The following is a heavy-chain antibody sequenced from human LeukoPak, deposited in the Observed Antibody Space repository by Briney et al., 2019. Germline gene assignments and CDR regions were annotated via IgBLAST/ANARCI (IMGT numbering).Heavy chain of an antibody. J-gene: IGHJ3*02. Sequence: KPSGTLSLTCTVSDGSINGYYWSWIRQPPGKGLVWIGYMYSGGTTSYSPSLKSRVTILEDTSKNQFSLKLTSVTAADSAVYYCARHSAHSSTNDAFDMWGQGTLVIVSS. CDR1: DGSINGYY. CDR3: ARHSAHSSTNDAFDM. V-gene: IGHV4-59*01. D-gene: IGHD6-13*01. CDR2: MYSGGTT.